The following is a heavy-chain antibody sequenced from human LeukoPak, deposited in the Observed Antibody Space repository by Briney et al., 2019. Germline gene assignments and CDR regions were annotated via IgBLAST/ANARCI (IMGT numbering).Heavy chain of an antibody. J-gene: IGHJ4*02. Sequence: ASVKVSCKASGYTFTGYYMHWVRQAPGQGLEWMGWINPNSGDTNYAQKFQGRVTMTRDTSISTAYMDLSRLRSDDTAIYYCARDRSPAPGRSYGRGHFDYWGQGTLVTVSS. CDR2: INPNSGDT. V-gene: IGHV1-2*02. D-gene: IGHD5-18*01. CDR1: GYTFTGYY. CDR3: ARDRSPAPGRSYGRGHFDY.